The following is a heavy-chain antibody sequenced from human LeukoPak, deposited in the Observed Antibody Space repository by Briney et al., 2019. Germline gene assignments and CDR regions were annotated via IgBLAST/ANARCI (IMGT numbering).Heavy chain of an antibody. CDR3: ARDKDA. CDR2: IYRDGSA. CDR1: GLTVSNNY. Sequence: EPGGSLRLSCVVSGLTVSNNYMSWVRQAPGKGLEWVSVIYRDGSARNAVSVMGRSTISSDNSTNTVYHQLDSLRAEETAVDYCARDKDAWGQGTLVTVSS. J-gene: IGHJ5*01. V-gene: IGHV3-66*01.